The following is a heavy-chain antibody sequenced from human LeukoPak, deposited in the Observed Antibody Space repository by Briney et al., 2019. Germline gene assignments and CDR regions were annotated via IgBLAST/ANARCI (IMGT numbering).Heavy chain of an antibody. CDR3: AREVWFGEILWLLDP. CDR2: INTYNGNT. D-gene: IGHD3-10*01. Sequence: GASVKVSCRASYDNFATYGVTWVRQAPGQGLEWMGWINTYNGNTNYAQNFQGRVTLTTDTPTSTAYMELRNLRSDDTAVYYCAREVWFGEILWLLDPWGQGTLVTVS. J-gene: IGHJ5*02. V-gene: IGHV1-18*01. CDR1: YDNFATYG.